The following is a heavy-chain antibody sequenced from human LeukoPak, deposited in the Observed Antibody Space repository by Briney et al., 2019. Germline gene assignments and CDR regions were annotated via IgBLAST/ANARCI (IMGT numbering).Heavy chain of an antibody. D-gene: IGHD2-21*02. CDR3: ARGVVVTAIDY. CDR2: ISSNGGTT. Sequence: GGSLRLSCAASGFTFSSYTMHWVRQAPGKGLEYVSVISSNGGTTYYANSVKGRFTISRDNSKNMLYLQMGSLRAEDMAVYYCARGVVVTAIDYWGQGALVTVSS. J-gene: IGHJ4*02. V-gene: IGHV3-64*01. CDR1: GFTFSSYT.